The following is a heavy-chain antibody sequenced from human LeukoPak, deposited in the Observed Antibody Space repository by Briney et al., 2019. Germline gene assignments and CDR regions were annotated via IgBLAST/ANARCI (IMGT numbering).Heavy chain of an antibody. Sequence: GESLKISCKGSGYKFTNYWIGWVRQMPGKGLEWMAIIFPGDSDTRYSPSFQGQVTISADKSISTAYLQWSSLKASDTAMYYCARHGSTSSDYWGQGTLVTVSS. CDR1: GYKFTNYW. V-gene: IGHV5-51*01. CDR3: ARHGSTSSDY. J-gene: IGHJ4*02. D-gene: IGHD2-2*01. CDR2: IFPGDSDT.